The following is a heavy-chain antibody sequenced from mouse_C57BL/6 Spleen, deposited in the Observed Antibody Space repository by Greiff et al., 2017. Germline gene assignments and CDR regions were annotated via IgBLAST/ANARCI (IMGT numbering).Heavy chain of an antibody. CDR1: GFTFTDYE. Sequence: QVQLLQSGAELVRPGASVTLSCKASGFTFTDYEMHWVNQTPEHGLEWIGAIDSETGCTAYPQKVKGKAILSADKSSSTAYMELRSLTSEDSLVYYCTTHYYCSGYGDYFLCWGQGTTLTVSS. V-gene: IGHV1-15*01. CDR2: IDSETGCT. J-gene: IGHJ2*01. CDR3: TTHYYCSGYGDYFLC. D-gene: IGHD1-1*01.